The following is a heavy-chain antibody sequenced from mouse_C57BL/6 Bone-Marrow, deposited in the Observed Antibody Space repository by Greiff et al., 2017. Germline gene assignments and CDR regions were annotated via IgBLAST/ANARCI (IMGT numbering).Heavy chain of an antibody. V-gene: IGHV5-17*01. CDR1: GFTFRDYG. CDR2: LSSGSITL. Sequence: EVMLVASGGGLVQPVWSLTLSCASSGFTFRDYGMHWVRQAPEKGLEWVSYLSSGSITLYYADTVTGRFTISRDNAKNTLFLQMTSLRSEDTAMYYCARGYDYDYGGQGTTLTVSS. D-gene: IGHD2-4*01. J-gene: IGHJ2*01. CDR3: ARGYDYDY.